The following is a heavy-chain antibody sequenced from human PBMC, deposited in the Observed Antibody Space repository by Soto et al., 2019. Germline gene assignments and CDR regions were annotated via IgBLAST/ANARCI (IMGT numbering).Heavy chain of an antibody. CDR1: GFTLRNYA. CDR2: ISGSGAAT. Sequence: EVQLLESGGGLVRPGGSLRLSCAASGFTLRNYAMNWVRQAPGKGLEWVAGISGSGAATYYANSVKGRFTISRENSMNTLHLEMTGLRAEDTAVYYCAKDRPTMTSYIHNYFDYWGQGALVTVS. CDR3: AKDRPTMTSYIHNYFDY. J-gene: IGHJ4*02. V-gene: IGHV3-23*01. D-gene: IGHD6-6*01.